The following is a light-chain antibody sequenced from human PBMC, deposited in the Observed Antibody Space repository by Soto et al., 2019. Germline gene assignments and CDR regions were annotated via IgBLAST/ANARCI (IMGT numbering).Light chain of an antibody. Sequence: ETLLTQSPGTLSLSPGERATLSCRASQSVSNYLAWFQQKPGQAPRLLIFDTTNRAPGTPARFSGSGSVTDLTLTISSLEPEDFAVYYCQQRRNLPYTFGQGTKLEIK. J-gene: IGKJ2*01. CDR3: QQRRNLPYT. V-gene: IGKV3-11*01. CDR1: QSVSNY. CDR2: DTT.